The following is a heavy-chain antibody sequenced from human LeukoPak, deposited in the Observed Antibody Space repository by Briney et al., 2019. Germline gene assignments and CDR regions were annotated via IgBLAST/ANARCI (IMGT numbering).Heavy chain of an antibody. Sequence: SETLSLTCSVSGGSISSSYWSWIRQPPGKGLEWIEYIYCSGSIHYNPSLKSRVTISIDTSKNQFSLKVSSVTAADTAVYYCARQVTAAAGTNWFDPWGQGNLVTVSS. CDR2: IYCSGSI. J-gene: IGHJ5*02. CDR1: GGSISSSY. D-gene: IGHD6-13*01. CDR3: ARQVTAAAGTNWFDP. V-gene: IGHV4-59*08.